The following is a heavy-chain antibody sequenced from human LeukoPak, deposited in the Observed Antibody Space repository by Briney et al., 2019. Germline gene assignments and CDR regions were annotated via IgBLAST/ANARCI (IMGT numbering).Heavy chain of an antibody. J-gene: IGHJ4*02. CDR1: GGSISSSSYY. CDR3: ARSNYYDSSGYSLDY. D-gene: IGHD3-22*01. Sequence: SETLSLTCTVSGGSISSSSYYWGWLRQPPGKGLEWIGSIYYSGSTYYNPSLKSRVTISVDTSKNQFSLKLSSVTAADTAVYYCARSNYYDSSGYSLDYWGQGTLVTVSS. CDR2: IYYSGST. V-gene: IGHV4-39*01.